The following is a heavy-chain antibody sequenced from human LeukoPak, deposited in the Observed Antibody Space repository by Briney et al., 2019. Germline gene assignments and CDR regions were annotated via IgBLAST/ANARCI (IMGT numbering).Heavy chain of an antibody. D-gene: IGHD2-15*01. Sequence: PGGSLRLSCTTSGFNFRAYWMGWVRQAPGKGLEWVSYISSSGSTIYYADSVKGRFTISRDNAKNSLYLQMNSLRAEDTAVYYCARGDGDPPTLGYCSGGSCDFDFWGQGTLVTVSS. CDR1: GFNFRAYW. CDR2: ISSSGSTI. CDR3: ARGDGDPPTLGYCSGGSCDFDF. V-gene: IGHV3-11*04. J-gene: IGHJ4*02.